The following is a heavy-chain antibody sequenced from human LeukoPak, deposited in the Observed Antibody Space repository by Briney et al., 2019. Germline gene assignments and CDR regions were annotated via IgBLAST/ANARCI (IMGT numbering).Heavy chain of an antibody. Sequence: SGGSLRLSCAASGFTVSSNYMSWVRQAPGKGLEWVSVIYSGGSTYYADSVKGRFTISRDNSKNTLYLQMNSLRAEDTAVYYCASLIVVAITSTSDYWGQGTLVTVSS. V-gene: IGHV3-66*01. D-gene: IGHD3-22*01. J-gene: IGHJ4*02. CDR3: ASLIVVAITSTSDY. CDR2: IYSGGST. CDR1: GFTVSSNY.